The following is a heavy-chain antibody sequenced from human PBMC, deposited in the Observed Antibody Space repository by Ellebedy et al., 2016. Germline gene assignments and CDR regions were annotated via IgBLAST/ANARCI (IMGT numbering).Heavy chain of an antibody. CDR3: ARIPDDYYMDV. CDR2: ISSSSSYT. J-gene: IGHJ6*03. D-gene: IGHD2-21*01. V-gene: IGHV3-11*06. Sequence: GGSLRLXXAASGFTFSDYYMSWIRQAPGKGLEWVSYISSSSSYTNYADSVKGRFTISRDNAKNSLYLQMNSLRAEDTAVYYCARIPDDYYMDVWGKGTTVTVSS. CDR1: GFTFSDYY.